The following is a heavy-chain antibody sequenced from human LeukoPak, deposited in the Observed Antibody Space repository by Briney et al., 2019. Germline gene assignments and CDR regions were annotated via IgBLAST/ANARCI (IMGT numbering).Heavy chain of an antibody. Sequence: SETLSLTCTVSGGSISSYYWSWIRQPPGKGLEWIGNIYDRGSTKYNPSLKSRVTISVDTSKNQFSLRLSSVTAADTAVYYCARHRAYSSSSPFDYWGQGTLVTVSS. V-gene: IGHV4-59*08. D-gene: IGHD6-6*01. CDR3: ARHRAYSSSSPFDY. CDR1: GGSISSYY. CDR2: IYDRGST. J-gene: IGHJ4*02.